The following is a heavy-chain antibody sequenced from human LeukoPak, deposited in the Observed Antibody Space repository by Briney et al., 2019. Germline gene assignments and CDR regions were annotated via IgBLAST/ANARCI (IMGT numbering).Heavy chain of an antibody. CDR3: ARLGIADYDILTGYYQGGTFDY. Sequence: SETLSLTCTVSGGSIGSSSYYWGWIRQPPGKGLEWIGSIYYSGTTYYNPSLKSRVTISVDTSKNQFSLKLRSVTAADTAVYYCARLGIADYDILTGYYQGGTFDYWGQGTLVTVSS. D-gene: IGHD3-9*01. CDR2: IYYSGTT. J-gene: IGHJ4*02. V-gene: IGHV4-39*01. CDR1: GGSIGSSSYY.